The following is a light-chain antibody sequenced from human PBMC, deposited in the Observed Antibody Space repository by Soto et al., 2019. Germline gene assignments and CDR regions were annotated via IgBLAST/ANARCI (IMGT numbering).Light chain of an antibody. Sequence: MTQSPLSLPVTPGEPASISCRSSQSISNWLAWYQQKPGTATKLLIYHASSLESGVPARLSGSGSGTEFTLTISSLQPDDFATDYCQQYNSYSFGQGTKVDIK. CDR3: QQYNSYS. CDR2: HAS. J-gene: IGKJ1*01. V-gene: IGKV1-5*01. CDR1: QSISNW.